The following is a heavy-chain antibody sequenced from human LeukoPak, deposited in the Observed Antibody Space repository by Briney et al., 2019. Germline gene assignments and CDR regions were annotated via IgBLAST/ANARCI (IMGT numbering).Heavy chain of an antibody. Sequence: GGSLRLSCAASGFTFSSYAMHWVRQAPGKGLEWVAVISYDGSNKYYADSVKGRFTISRDNSKNTLYLQMNSLKTEDTAVYYCTRHQRDYGEDYWGQGTLVTVSS. J-gene: IGHJ4*02. CDR3: TRHQRDYGEDY. D-gene: IGHD4-17*01. V-gene: IGHV3-30-3*01. CDR2: ISYDGSNK. CDR1: GFTFSSYA.